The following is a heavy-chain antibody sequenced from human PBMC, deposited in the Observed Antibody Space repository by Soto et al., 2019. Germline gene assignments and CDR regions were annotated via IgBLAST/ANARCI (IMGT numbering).Heavy chain of an antibody. CDR3: ARGRSKIDWFDP. Sequence: LSLTCAVYGGSFSGYYWSWIRQPPGKGLEWIGEINHSGSTNYNPSLKSRVTISVDTSKNQFSLKLSSVTAADTAVYYCARGRSKIDWFDPWGQGTLVTVSS. CDR1: GGSFSGYY. J-gene: IGHJ5*02. CDR2: INHSGST. V-gene: IGHV4-34*01.